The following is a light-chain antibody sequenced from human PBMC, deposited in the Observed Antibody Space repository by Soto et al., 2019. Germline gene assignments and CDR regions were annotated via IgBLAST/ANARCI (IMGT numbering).Light chain of an antibody. CDR3: SSYAGSTTLSV. J-gene: IGLJ1*01. V-gene: IGLV2-8*01. CDR2: EVS. CDR1: SSDIGGYNY. Sequence: QSVLTQPPSASGSPGQSVTISCTGTSSDIGGYNYVSWYQQHPGKAPKLMIYEVSKRPSGVPDRFSGSKSGNTASLTVSGLQAEDEVDYYGSSYAGSTTLSVFGTGTKFTVL.